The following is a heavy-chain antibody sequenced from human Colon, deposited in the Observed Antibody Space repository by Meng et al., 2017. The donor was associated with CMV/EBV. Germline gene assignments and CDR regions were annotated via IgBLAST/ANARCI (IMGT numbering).Heavy chain of an antibody. V-gene: IGHV4-39*07. CDR1: NYC. CDR3: AQDGRIFGVVSFDY. J-gene: IGHJ4*02. D-gene: IGHD3-3*02. Sequence: NYCCAWIRQPPGKGLEWIGSLCYIGITYQNPSLKSRVTMSVDTSKNQFSLRLSSVTAADTAVYDCAQDGRIFGVVSFDYWGQGTLVTVSS. CDR2: LCYIGIT.